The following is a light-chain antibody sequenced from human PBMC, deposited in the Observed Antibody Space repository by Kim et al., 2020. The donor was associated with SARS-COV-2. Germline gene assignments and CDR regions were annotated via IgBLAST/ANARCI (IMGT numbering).Light chain of an antibody. CDR1: QDIRND. V-gene: IGKV1-17*01. CDR3: LKNSTYPIT. Sequence: SASVGKRVTIPCRATQDIRNDLGWSQQNPGRAPKRLIYGASSLQNGVPSRFSGSGSGTEFTLTISSVQPEDFATYYCLKNSTYPITFGKGTRLEIK. J-gene: IGKJ5*01. CDR2: GAS.